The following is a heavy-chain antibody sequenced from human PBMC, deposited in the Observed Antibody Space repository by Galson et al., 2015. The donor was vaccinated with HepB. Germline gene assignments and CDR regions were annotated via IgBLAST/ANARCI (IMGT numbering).Heavy chain of an antibody. CDR3: ARDLLRGGQLGY. CDR2: ISSSSSYI. Sequence: SLRLSCAASGFTFSSYSMNWVRQAPGKGLEWVSSISSSSSYIYYADSVKGRFTISRDNAKNSLYLQMNSLRAEDTAVYYCARDLLRGGQLGYWGQGTLVTVSS. V-gene: IGHV3-21*01. J-gene: IGHJ4*02. CDR1: GFTFSSYS. D-gene: IGHD6-13*01.